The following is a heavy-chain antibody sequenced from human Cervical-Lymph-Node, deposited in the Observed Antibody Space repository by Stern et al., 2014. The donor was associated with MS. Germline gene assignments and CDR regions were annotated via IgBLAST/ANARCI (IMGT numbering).Heavy chain of an antibody. J-gene: IGHJ4*02. CDR1: GLTFDDYA. CDR3: VKDYAGYNYQIFAL. V-gene: IGHV3-9*01. Sequence: EVQLVESGGGLVQPGRSLRLSCAASGLTFDDYAMHWVRQVPGEGLEWVSGISWDSGKIGYSDSVRGRFTISRDNAKNSLYLQMNSLRPDDTAFYYCVKDYAGYNYQIFALWGQGTLVTVSS. CDR2: ISWDSGKI. D-gene: IGHD5-24*01.